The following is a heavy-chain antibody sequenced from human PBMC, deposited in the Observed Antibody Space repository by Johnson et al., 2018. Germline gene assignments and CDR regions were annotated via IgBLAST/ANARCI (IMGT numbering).Heavy chain of an antibody. CDR3: AKGGVTTYYDMDV. J-gene: IGHJ6*02. CDR1: GFIFSSYA. D-gene: IGHD4-17*01. CDR2: ISRSGGGT. Sequence: VQLVESGGGLVQPGGSLRLSCAASGFIFSSYAMSWVRQAPGKGLEWVSGISRSGGGTYYADSVKGRFTISRDNSKNKLSLQMNSLRAEDTAVYYCAKGGVTTYYDMDVWGQGTTVSVSS. V-gene: IGHV3-23*04.